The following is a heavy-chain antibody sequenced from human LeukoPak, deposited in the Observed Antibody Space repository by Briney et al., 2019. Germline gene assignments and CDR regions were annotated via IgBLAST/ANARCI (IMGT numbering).Heavy chain of an antibody. J-gene: IGHJ4*02. Sequence: SETLSLTCTVSGYSISGGYYWGWIRQPPGKGLEWIGSIYHSGSTYYNPSPKSRVTISVDTSKNQFSLKLSSVTAADTAVYYCARGGLRYYDILTGYYRGGLFDYWGQGTLVTVSS. CDR3: ARGGLRYYDILTGYYRGGLFDY. CDR1: GYSISGGYY. CDR2: IYHSGST. D-gene: IGHD3-9*01. V-gene: IGHV4-38-2*02.